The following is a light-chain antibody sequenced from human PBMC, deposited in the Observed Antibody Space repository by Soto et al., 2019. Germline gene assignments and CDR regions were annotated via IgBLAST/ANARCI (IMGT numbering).Light chain of an antibody. CDR2: GTS. CDR1: QTVDTRF. CDR3: LQFRSSPPAFT. V-gene: IGKV3-20*01. J-gene: IGKJ2*01. Sequence: ERMLTQSPGTLSLSPGERATLSCRASQTVDTRFLTWYQQKPGQTPRLLIYGTSIRATGIPDRFSGSGSGTDFTLIISRVEPEDSAVYYCLQFRSSPPAFTFGQGTKLEI.